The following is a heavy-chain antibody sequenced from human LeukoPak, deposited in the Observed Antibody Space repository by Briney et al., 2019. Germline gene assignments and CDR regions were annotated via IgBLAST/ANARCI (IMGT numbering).Heavy chain of an antibody. CDR3: ARSGPLTAYYGSVTRAFDI. D-gene: IGHD3-10*01. CDR2: IYYSGST. Sequence: PSETLSLTCTVPGGSISSYYWSWIRPPPGKGLEWIGYIYYSGSTNYNPSLKSRATISVDTSNHQFSLKLSSVTAADTAVYYCARSGPLTAYYGSVTRAFDISGQGTLVTVSS. CDR1: GGSISSYY. V-gene: IGHV4-59*01. J-gene: IGHJ3*02.